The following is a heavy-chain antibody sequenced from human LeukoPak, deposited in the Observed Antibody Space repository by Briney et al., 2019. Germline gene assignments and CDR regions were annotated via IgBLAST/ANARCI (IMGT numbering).Heavy chain of an antibody. CDR3: AREEDYSNPARLYYYGMDV. J-gene: IGHJ6*02. D-gene: IGHD4-11*01. CDR2: INSDGSST. CDR1: GFTFSTYW. Sequence: GGSLRLSCAASGFTFSTYWMHWVRQAPGKGLVWVSRINSDGSSTSYADSVKGRFTISRDNAKNTLYLQMNNLRAEDTAVYYCAREEDYSNPARLYYYGMDVWGQGTTVTVSS. V-gene: IGHV3-74*01.